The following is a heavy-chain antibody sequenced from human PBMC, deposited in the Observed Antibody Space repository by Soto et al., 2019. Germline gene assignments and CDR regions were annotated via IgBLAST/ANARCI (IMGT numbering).Heavy chain of an antibody. CDR1: GFTFSSYA. V-gene: IGHV3-30-3*01. J-gene: IGHJ4*02. CDR2: ISYDGSNK. Sequence: ESGGGVVQPGRSLRLSCAASGFTFSSYAMHWVRQAPGKGLEWVAVISYDGSNKYYADSVKGRFTISRDNSKNTLYLQMNSLRDEDTAVYYCAREAVAGQGHFDYWGQGTLVTVSS. CDR3: AREAVAGQGHFDY. D-gene: IGHD6-19*01.